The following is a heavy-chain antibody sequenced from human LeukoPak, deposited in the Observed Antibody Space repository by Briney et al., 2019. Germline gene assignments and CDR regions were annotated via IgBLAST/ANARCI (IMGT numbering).Heavy chain of an antibody. J-gene: IGHJ4*02. D-gene: IGHD3-22*01. CDR1: GFTFSSYE. V-gene: IGHV3-53*01. CDR2: IYGGGST. Sequence: GGSLRLSCAASGFTFSSYEMNWVRQAPGKGLEWVSFIYGGGSTQYSDSVKGRFTISRDNSKNTLYLQMNSLRAEDTAVYYCARRAGDYSHPYDYWGQGTLVTVSS. CDR3: ARRAGDYSHPYDY.